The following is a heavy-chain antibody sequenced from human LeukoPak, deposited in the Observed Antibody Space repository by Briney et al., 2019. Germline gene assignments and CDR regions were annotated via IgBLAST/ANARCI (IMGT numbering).Heavy chain of an antibody. Sequence: GGSLRLSCAASGFTFSSCSMNWVRQAPGKGLEWVSYISSTSNTIYYADSVKGRFTISRDNAKNSLYLQMNSLRDEDTAVYYCARRASGTYAFDIWGQGTMATVSS. CDR3: ARRASGTYAFDI. CDR1: GFTFSSCS. CDR2: ISSTSNTI. V-gene: IGHV3-48*02. J-gene: IGHJ3*02. D-gene: IGHD1-26*01.